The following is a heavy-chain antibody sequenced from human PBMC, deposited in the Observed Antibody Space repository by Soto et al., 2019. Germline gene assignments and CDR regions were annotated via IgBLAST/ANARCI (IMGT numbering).Heavy chain of an antibody. CDR1: GFTFSNAW. V-gene: IGHV3-15*01. Sequence: EVQLVESGGGLVKPGGSLRLSCAASGFTFSNAWMSWVRQAPGKGLEWVGRIKSKTDGGTTDYAAPVKGRFTISRDDSKNTLYLQMNSLKTEHTAVYYCTTDIVATIFGRTPLDYWGKGTLVTVSS. D-gene: IGHD5-12*01. CDR3: TTDIVATIFGRTPLDY. J-gene: IGHJ4*02. CDR2: IKSKTDGGTT.